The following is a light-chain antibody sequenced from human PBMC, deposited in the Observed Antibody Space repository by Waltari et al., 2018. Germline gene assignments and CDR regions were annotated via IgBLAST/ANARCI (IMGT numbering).Light chain of an antibody. CDR3: CSYAGSWV. V-gene: IGLV2-23*01. CDR2: EDA. CDR1: SFDVANYNL. Sequence: QSALTQPASVSGSPGQSITISCTGSSFDVANYNLVSWYQHHPGKAPKLMIYEDAKRPSGGSNRFAGSKSGNTASLTISGLQAEDEADYYCCSYAGSWVFGGGTKLTVL. J-gene: IGLJ3*02.